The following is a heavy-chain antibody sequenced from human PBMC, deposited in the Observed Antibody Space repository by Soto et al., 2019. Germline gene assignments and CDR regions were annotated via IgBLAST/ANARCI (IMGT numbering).Heavy chain of an antibody. CDR2: ISGSGGST. V-gene: IGHV3-23*01. J-gene: IGHJ5*02. CDR3: AKDWALCSSTSCFPGDWFDP. Sequence: GGSLRLSCAASGFTFSSYAMSWVRQAPGKGLEWVSAISGSGGSTYYADSVKGRLTISRDNSKNTLYLQMNSLRAEDTAVYYCAKDWALCSSTSCFPGDWFDPWGQGTLVTVSS. D-gene: IGHD2-2*01. CDR1: GFTFSSYA.